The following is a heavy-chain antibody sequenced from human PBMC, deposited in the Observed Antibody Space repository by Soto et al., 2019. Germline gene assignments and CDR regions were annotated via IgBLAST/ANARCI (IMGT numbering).Heavy chain of an antibody. CDR3: AKDIRLYDYGMDV. CDR2: IKWNGDVI. J-gene: IGHJ6*01. D-gene: IGHD3-16*01. V-gene: IGHV3-9*01. CDR1: GFTFRDYA. Sequence: EVQLVESGGDLVQPGRSLRLSCAATGFTFRDYAMHWVRQAPGKGLEWVSGIKWNGDVIGYADSVKGRFTISRDNAKNSLYLQMNSLRAEDTALYYCAKDIRLYDYGMDVW.